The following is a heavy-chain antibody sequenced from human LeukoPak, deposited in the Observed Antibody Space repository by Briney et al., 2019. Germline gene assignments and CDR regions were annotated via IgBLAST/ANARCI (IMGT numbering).Heavy chain of an antibody. J-gene: IGHJ4*02. Sequence: PSETLSLTCAVYGGSFSGYYWSWIRQPLGKGLEWIGEINHSGSTNYNPSLKSRVTISVDTSKNQFSLKLSSVTAADTAVYYCARINWNYGTTDVYWGQGTLVTVSS. CDR1: GGSFSGYY. CDR3: ARINWNYGTTDVY. V-gene: IGHV4-34*01. D-gene: IGHD1-7*01. CDR2: INHSGST.